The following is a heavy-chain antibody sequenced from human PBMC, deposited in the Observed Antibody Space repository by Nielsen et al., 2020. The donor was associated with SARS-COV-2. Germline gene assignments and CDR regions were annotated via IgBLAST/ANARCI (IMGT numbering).Heavy chain of an antibody. CDR2: ISSSSSHI. Sequence: ETLSLTCAASGFSFSSYGMNWVRQAPGKGLEWVSSISSSSSHIFYADSVNGRFTISRDNAKNSLFLLMNSLRAEDTAVYYCARGGCSTTSCYLGMDVWGQGTTVTVSS. CDR3: ARGGCSTTSCYLGMDV. CDR1: GFSFSSYG. V-gene: IGHV3-21*01. D-gene: IGHD2-2*01. J-gene: IGHJ6*02.